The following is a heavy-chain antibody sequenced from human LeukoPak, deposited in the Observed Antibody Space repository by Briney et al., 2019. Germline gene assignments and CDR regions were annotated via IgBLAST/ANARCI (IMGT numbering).Heavy chain of an antibody. D-gene: IGHD3-22*01. Sequence: ASVNVSCKASGYTFTGYYMHWVRQAPGQGLEWMGWINPNSGGTNYAQKFQGRVTMTRDTSISTAYMELSRLRSDDTAVYYCAREARGSGYYYYWGQGTLVTVSS. CDR3: AREARGSGYYYY. CDR2: INPNSGGT. J-gene: IGHJ4*02. CDR1: GYTFTGYY. V-gene: IGHV1-2*02.